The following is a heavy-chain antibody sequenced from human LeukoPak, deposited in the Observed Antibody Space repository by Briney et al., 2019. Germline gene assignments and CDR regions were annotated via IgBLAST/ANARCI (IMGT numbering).Heavy chain of an antibody. J-gene: IGHJ4*02. CDR2: IYFSGRT. D-gene: IGHD3-10*01. CDR3: ARDNPYGSGTDY. Sequence: SETLSLTCTVSGGSISSSSYYWGWIRQPPGKGLEWIGSIYFSGRTYYNMSLKSRVTISIDSSKNQFSLKVNSVTAADTAVYYCARDNPYGSGTDYWGQGTLVTVSS. CDR1: GGSISSSSYY. V-gene: IGHV4-39*07.